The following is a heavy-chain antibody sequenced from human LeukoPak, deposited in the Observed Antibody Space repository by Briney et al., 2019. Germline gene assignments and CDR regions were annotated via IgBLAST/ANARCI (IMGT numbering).Heavy chain of an antibody. V-gene: IGHV1-69*06. D-gene: IGHD6-19*01. CDR1: GYTFTCYG. CDR3: ASSGMGAVAGRFYYMDV. Sequence: EASVKVSCKASGYTFTCYGISWVRQAPGQGLEWMGGIIPIFGTANYAQKFQGRVTITADKSTSTAYMELSSLRSEDTAVYYCASSGMGAVAGRFYYMDVWGKGTTVTVSS. J-gene: IGHJ6*03. CDR2: IIPIFGTA.